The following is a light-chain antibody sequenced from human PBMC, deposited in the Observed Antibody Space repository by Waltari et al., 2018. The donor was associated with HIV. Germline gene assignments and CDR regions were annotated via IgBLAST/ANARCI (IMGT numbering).Light chain of an antibody. V-gene: IGLV2-18*02. Sequence: QSALTQPPSVSGSPGQSVTISCTGTSSDVGSYNRVSWYQQPPGTAPTLMIYEVSNRPARILDRFAASKSGNAASLTISGLQAENEADYYCSSYTSRNTLVFGGGTKLTVL. J-gene: IGLJ2*01. CDR3: SSYTSRNTLV. CDR2: EVS. CDR1: SSDVGSYNR.